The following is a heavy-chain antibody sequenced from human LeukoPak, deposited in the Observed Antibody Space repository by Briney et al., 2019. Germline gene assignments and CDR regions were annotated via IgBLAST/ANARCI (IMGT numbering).Heavy chain of an antibody. CDR3: AGSMLPNYYFDY. J-gene: IGHJ4*02. V-gene: IGHV1-69*05. CDR1: GGTFSSCA. CDR2: IIPIFGTA. D-gene: IGHD2-8*01. Sequence: SVKVSCKASGGTFSSCAISWVRQAPGQGLEWMGGIIPIFGTANYAQKFQGRVTITTDESTSTAYMELSSLRSEDTAVYYCAGSMLPNYYFDYWGQGTLVTVSS.